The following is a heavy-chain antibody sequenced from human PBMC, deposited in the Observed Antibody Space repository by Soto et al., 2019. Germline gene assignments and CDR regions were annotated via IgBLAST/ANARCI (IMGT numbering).Heavy chain of an antibody. CDR2: ISYDGSNK. Sequence: GGSLRLSCAASGFTSSSYGMHWVRQAPGKGLEWVAVISYDGSNKYYADSVKGRFTISRDNSKNTLYLQMNSLRAEGTAVYYCAMPMTTDSYWGQGTLVTVSS. D-gene: IGHD4-17*01. CDR3: AMPMTTDSY. J-gene: IGHJ4*02. V-gene: IGHV3-30*03. CDR1: GFTSSSYG.